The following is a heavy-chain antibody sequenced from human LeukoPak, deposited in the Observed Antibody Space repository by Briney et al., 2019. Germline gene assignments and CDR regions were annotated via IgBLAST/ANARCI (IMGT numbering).Heavy chain of an antibody. J-gene: IGHJ4*02. CDR2: IYSGGST. CDR1: GFTVSSNY. V-gene: IGHV3-66*01. CDR3: ARVSAYHYFDY. Sequence: GGSPRLSCAASGFTVSSNYMSWVRQAPGKGLEWVSVIYSGGSTYYADSVKGRFTISRDNSKNTLYLQMNSLRAEDTAVYYCARVSAYHYFDYWGQGTLVTVSS.